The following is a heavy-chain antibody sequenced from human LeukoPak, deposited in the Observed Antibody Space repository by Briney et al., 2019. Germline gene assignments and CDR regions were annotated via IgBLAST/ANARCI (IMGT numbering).Heavy chain of an antibody. Sequence: TRGSLRVSCAAPGFTFSSYWMHWVRQTLGKGLVWVSRINGAGRSICYADSVKGRVTISRDNAKNTLYLQMNNLRAEDTAVYYCARGGDYKNDYWGQGTLVTVSS. D-gene: IGHD4-17*01. CDR3: ARGGDYKNDY. J-gene: IGHJ4*02. CDR1: GFTFSSYW. CDR2: INGAGRSI. V-gene: IGHV3-74*01.